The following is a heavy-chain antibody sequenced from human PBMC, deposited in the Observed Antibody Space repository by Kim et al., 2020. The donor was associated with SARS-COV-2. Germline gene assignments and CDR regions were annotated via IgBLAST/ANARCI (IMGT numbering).Heavy chain of an antibody. V-gene: IGHV3-23*01. Sequence: GGSLRLSCVASGFPFSSYSMNWVRQAPGKGLEWVSDVSGSGDTTYYGDSLKGRFTISRDNSKNTVYLQMNSLRAEDTAVYYCAKEIRTTGTTSYYFVMDFWGQGTTVTVSS. CDR1: GFPFSSYS. J-gene: IGHJ6*02. CDR3: AKEIRTTGTTSYYFVMDF. CDR2: VSGSGDTT. D-gene: IGHD1-7*01.